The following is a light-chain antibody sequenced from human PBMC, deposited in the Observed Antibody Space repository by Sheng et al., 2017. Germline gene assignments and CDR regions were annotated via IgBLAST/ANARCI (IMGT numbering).Light chain of an antibody. Sequence: DIHMTQSPSSLSASVGDRVTITCRASQSVSSFLSWYQQKPGKAPKLLIYAASSLQSGVPSRFSGSGSGTDFTLTISSLQPEDLGTFYCQQSYSTPYTFGQGTKLEIK. V-gene: IGKV1-39*01. CDR2: AAS. J-gene: IGKJ2*01. CDR1: QSVSSF. CDR3: QQSYSTPYT.